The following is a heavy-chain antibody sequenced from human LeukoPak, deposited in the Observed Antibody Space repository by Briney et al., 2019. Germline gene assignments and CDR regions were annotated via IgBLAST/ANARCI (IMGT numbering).Heavy chain of an antibody. Sequence: GGSLRLSCAAYAFTFSSYGMHWVRQAPGKGLEWVAFIRCDGSNKYYADSVKGRFTISRDNSKNTLYLQMNSLRAEDTAVYYWANLNYYNIDYWGQGTLVTVSS. J-gene: IGHJ4*02. CDR3: ANLNYYNIDY. CDR1: AFTFSSYG. V-gene: IGHV3-30*02. CDR2: IRCDGSNK. D-gene: IGHD3-10*01.